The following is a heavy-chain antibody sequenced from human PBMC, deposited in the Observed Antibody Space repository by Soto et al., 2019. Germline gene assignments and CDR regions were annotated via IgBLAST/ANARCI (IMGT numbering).Heavy chain of an antibody. CDR2: IWYDGSNK. V-gene: IGHV3-33*01. Sequence: PGGSLRLSCAASGFTFSSYGMHWVRQAPGKGLEWVAVIWYDGSNKYYADSVKGRFTISRDNSKNTLYLQMNSLRAEDTAVYYCARFIQPYVLPDYWGQGTLVTVSS. CDR3: ARFIQPYVLPDY. D-gene: IGHD5-18*01. J-gene: IGHJ4*02. CDR1: GFTFSSYG.